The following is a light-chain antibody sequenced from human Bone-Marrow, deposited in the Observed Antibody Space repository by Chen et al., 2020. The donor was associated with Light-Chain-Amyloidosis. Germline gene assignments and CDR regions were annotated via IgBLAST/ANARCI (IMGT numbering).Light chain of an antibody. CDR1: NIGSTS. CDR3: QVWDRSSDRPV. CDR2: DDS. Sequence: SYFLTQPSSVSVAPGQTATIDCGVNNIGSTSVHWYQQTPGQAPLLVVYDDSDRPSGIPERLSGSNSGNTATLTISRVEAGDEADYYCQVWDRSSDRPVFGGGTKLTVL. J-gene: IGLJ3*02. V-gene: IGLV3-21*02.